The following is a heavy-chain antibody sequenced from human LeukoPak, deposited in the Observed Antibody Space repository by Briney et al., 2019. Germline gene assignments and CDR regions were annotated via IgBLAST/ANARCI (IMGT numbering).Heavy chain of an antibody. CDR1: GFTFSSYE. CDR3: ARGGYSGSYGSYYYYYMDV. V-gene: IGHV3-48*03. D-gene: IGHD1-26*01. Sequence: GGSLRLSCAASGFTFSSYEMNWVRQAPGKGLEWVSYISSSGSTIYYADSVRGRFTISRDNAKNSLYLQVNSLRAEDTAVYYCARGGYSGSYGSYYYYYMDVWGKGTTVTISS. CDR2: ISSSGSTI. J-gene: IGHJ6*03.